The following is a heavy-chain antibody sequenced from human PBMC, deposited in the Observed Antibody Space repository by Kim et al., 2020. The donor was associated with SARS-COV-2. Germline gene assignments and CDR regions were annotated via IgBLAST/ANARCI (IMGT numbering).Heavy chain of an antibody. J-gene: IGHJ5*02. CDR1: GGSFSGYY. CDR2: INHSGST. CDR3: ARGRRGVNWFDP. V-gene: IGHV4-34*01. D-gene: IGHD3-10*01. Sequence: SETLSLTCAVYGGSFSGYYWSWIRQPPGKGLEWIGEINHSGSTNYNPSLKSRVTISVDTSKNQFSLKLSSVTAADTAVYYCARGRRGVNWFDPWGQGTLVTVSS.